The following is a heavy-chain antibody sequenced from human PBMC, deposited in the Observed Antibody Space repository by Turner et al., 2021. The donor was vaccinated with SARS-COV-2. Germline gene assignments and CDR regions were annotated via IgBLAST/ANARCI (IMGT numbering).Heavy chain of an antibody. D-gene: IGHD1-1*01. J-gene: IGHJ6*02. Sequence: EVQLLESGGGIVQPGGSLRLSFAASGFTFSNYWMHWVRKGPGKGLLWVSRINSYGSDSTYADSVKGRFTISRDNAKNSVSLQMSSLRVEYTALYFCAIDWNRGMDFWGQGTTVIVSS. CDR3: AIDWNRGMDF. CDR2: INSYGSDS. CDR1: GFTFSNYW. V-gene: IGHV3-74*01.